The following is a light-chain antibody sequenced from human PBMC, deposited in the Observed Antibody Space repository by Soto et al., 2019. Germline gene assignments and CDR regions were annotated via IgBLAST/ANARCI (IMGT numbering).Light chain of an antibody. Sequence: QSALTQPASVSGSPGQSITISCTGTSSDVGGYNYVSWYQQHPAKAPKLMIYDVSNRPSGVSNRFSGSKSGNTASLTISGLKAEDEADYYCNSYTSSGTLMFGGGTKLTVL. CDR3: NSYTSSGTLM. CDR1: SSDVGGYNY. CDR2: DVS. V-gene: IGLV2-14*01. J-gene: IGLJ3*02.